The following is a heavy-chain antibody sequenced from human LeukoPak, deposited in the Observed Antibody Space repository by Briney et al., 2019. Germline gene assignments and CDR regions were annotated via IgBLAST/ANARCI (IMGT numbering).Heavy chain of an antibody. V-gene: IGHV3-23*01. CDR1: GFTFSSYA. J-gene: IGHJ4*02. CDR2: ISGSGGST. Sequence: GGSLRLSCAASGFTFSSYAMSWVRQAPGKGLEWVSAISGSGGSTYYADSVKGRFTISRDNAKNSLYLQMNSLRAEDTALYYCAKDIVSLQNSGSVDYWGQGTLVTDSS. CDR3: AKDIVSLQNSGSVDY. D-gene: IGHD1-26*01.